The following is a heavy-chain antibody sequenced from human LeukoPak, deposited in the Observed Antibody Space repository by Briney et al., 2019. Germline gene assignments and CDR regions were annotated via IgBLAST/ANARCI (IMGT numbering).Heavy chain of an antibody. D-gene: IGHD3-10*01. CDR3: ARHDARRYYGYGD. CDR1: GGSFSRSY. CDR2: INHSGST. V-gene: IGHV4-34*01. Sequence: PSETLSLTCAVYGGSFSRSYWSWIRQPPGKGLEWIGEINHSGSTNYNPSLKSRVTISVDTSKNQFSLKLSSVTAADTAVYYCARHDARRYYGYGDWGQGTLVTVSS. J-gene: IGHJ4*02.